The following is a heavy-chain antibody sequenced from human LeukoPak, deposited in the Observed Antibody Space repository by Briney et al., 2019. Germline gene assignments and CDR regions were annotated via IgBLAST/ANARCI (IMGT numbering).Heavy chain of an antibody. CDR1: GFTFSSYW. J-gene: IGHJ4*02. Sequence: GGSLRLSCAASGFTFSSYWMSWVRQAPGKGLEWVAFIKEDGSEKYYVDSVKGRFTISRDNAKNSLYLQMNSLRAEDTAVYYCARGYSDSEDYFDYWGQGTLVTVFS. CDR3: ARGYSDSEDYFDY. V-gene: IGHV3-7*05. D-gene: IGHD5-18*01. CDR2: IKEDGSEK.